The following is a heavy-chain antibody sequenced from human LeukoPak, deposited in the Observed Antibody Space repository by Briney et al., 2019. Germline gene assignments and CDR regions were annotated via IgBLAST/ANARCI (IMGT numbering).Heavy chain of an antibody. CDR2: IIPIFGTA. J-gene: IGHJ4*02. CDR3: ARGDCTNGVCFDY. D-gene: IGHD2-8*01. Sequence: GASVKVSCKASGGTFSSYAISWVRQAPGQGLGWMGGIIPIFGTANYAQKFQGRVTITADESTSTAYMELSSLRSEDTAVYYCARGDCTNGVCFDYWGQGTLVTVSS. CDR1: GGTFSSYA. V-gene: IGHV1-69*13.